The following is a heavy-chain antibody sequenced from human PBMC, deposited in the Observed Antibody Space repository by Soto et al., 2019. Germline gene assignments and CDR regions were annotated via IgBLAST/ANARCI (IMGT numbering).Heavy chain of an antibody. CDR2: IYYSGST. D-gene: IGHD3-10*01. CDR1: GGNIISYY. Sequence: SETMSLTSTVAGGNIISYYWSWIRQPPGKGLEWIGYIYYSGSTNYNPSLKSRVTISVDTSKNQFSLKLSSVTAADTAVYYCARLLWSRGDWFDPWGQGTLVTVSS. V-gene: IGHV4-59*08. J-gene: IGHJ5*02. CDR3: ARLLWSRGDWFDP.